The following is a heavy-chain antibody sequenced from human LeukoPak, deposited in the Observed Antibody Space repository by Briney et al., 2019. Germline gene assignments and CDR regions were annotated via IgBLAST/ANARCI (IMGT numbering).Heavy chain of an antibody. CDR2: INHSGST. CDR3: ARARSGSYFDY. Sequence: SETLSLTCAVYGGSFSGYYWSWIRQPPGKGLEWIGEINHSGSTNYNPSLKSRVTISVDTSKNQFSLKLSSVTAADTAVYYCARARSGSYFDYWGQGTLVTVSS. CDR1: GGSFSGYY. J-gene: IGHJ4*02. D-gene: IGHD1-26*01. V-gene: IGHV4-34*01.